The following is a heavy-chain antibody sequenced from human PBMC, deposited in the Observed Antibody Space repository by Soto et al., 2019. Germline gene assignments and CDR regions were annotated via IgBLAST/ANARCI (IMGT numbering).Heavy chain of an antibody. CDR2: IYHSGST. D-gene: IGHD3-10*01. V-gene: IGHV4-30-2*01. Sequence: SETLSLTCAVSGGSISSGGYSWSWIRQPPGKGLEWIGYIYHSGSTYYNPSLKSRVTISVDRSKNQFSLKLSSVTAADTAVYYCARGGYYGSGSYWALGWFGPWGQGTLVTVSS. CDR1: GGSISSGGYS. J-gene: IGHJ5*02. CDR3: ARGGYYGSGSYWALGWFGP.